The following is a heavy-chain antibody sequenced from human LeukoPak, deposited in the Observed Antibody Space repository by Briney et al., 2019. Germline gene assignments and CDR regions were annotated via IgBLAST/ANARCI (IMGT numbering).Heavy chain of an antibody. D-gene: IGHD3-10*01. J-gene: IGHJ4*02. CDR1: GGSISSGGYY. Sequence: PSETLSLTCTVSGGSISSGGYYWSWIRQHPGKGLEWIGYIYYSGSTYYNPSLKSRVTISVDTSKNQFSLKLSSVTAADTAVYYCARRWFGELSHFDYWGQGTLVTVSS. CDR3: ARRWFGELSHFDY. CDR2: IYYSGST. V-gene: IGHV4-31*03.